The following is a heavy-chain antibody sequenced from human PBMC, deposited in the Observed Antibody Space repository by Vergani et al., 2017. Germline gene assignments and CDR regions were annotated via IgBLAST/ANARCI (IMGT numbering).Heavy chain of an antibody. Sequence: QGQLVESGGGIVQPGRSLTLSCVASRSTFKTYGMHWVRQAPGKGLEWVGLIYCDGSNAYYADSVKGRFTISRDNSKNTLYLQMSSLRAEDTAVYYCARDQVPAAIRLNVGNYMDVWGKGTTVIVSS. CDR1: RSTFKTYG. CDR3: ARDQVPAAIRLNVGNYMDV. D-gene: IGHD2-2*02. J-gene: IGHJ6*03. CDR2: IYCDGSNA. V-gene: IGHV3-33*01.